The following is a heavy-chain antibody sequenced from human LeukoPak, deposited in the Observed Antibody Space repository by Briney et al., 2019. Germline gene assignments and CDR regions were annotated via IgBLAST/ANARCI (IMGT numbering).Heavy chain of an antibody. CDR3: ARGGSYFVH. D-gene: IGHD3-16*01. CDR2: ISTSGSTI. Sequence: GGSLRLSCAASGFTFRTYEMTWVRQAPGKGLEWVSHISTSGSTINYADSVKGRFTISRDNAKNSLYLQMNSLRAEDTAVYYCARGGSYFVHWGQGTLVTVSS. J-gene: IGHJ4*02. CDR1: GFTFRTYE. V-gene: IGHV3-48*03.